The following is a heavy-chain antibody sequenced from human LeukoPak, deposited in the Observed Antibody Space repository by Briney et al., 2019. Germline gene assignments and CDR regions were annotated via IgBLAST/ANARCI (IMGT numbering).Heavy chain of an antibody. CDR1: GYTFTSYG. D-gene: IGHD2-2*01. CDR2: ISAYNGNT. V-gene: IGHV1-18*01. J-gene: IGHJ4*02. Sequence: GASVKVSCKASGYTFTSYGISWVRQAPGQGLEWMGWISAYNGNTNYAQKLQGRVTMTTDTSTSTAYMELRSLRSDDTAVYYCARDMTQDCSSTSCYSFDYWGQGALVTVSS. CDR3: ARDMTQDCSSTSCYSFDY.